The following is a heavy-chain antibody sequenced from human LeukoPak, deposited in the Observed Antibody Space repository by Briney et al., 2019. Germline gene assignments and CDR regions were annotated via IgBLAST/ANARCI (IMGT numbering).Heavy chain of an antibody. CDR1: GGSISSGSYY. J-gene: IGHJ6*03. D-gene: IGHD2-2*01. CDR3: ARVRGYCSSTSCYPYYYYYMDV. CDR2: IYTSGST. V-gene: IGHV4-61*02. Sequence: SQTLSLTCTVSGGSISSGSYYWGWIRQPAGKGLEWIGRIYTSGSTNYNPSLKSRVTISVDTSKNQFSLKLSSVTAADTAVYYCARVRGYCSSTSCYPYYYYYMDVWGKGTTVTVSS.